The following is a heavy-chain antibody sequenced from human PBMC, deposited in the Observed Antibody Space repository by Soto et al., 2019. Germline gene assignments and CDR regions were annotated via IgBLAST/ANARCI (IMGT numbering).Heavy chain of an antibody. CDR1: GGSISSSNW. Sequence: TSETLSLTCAVSGGSISSSNWWSWVRQPPGKGLEWIGEIYHSGSTNYNPSLKSRVTISVDTSKNQFSLKLSSVTAADTAVYYCAPPITMVRIRSGWGQGTLVTVSS. CDR2: IYHSGST. CDR3: APPITMVRIRSG. J-gene: IGHJ4*02. D-gene: IGHD3-10*01. V-gene: IGHV4-4*02.